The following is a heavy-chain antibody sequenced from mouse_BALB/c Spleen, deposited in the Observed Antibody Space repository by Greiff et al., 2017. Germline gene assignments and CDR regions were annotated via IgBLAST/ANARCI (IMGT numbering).Heavy chain of an antibody. J-gene: IGHJ2*01. CDR2: IDPANGNT. D-gene: IGHD1-2*01. Sequence: VQLQQSGAELVKPGASVKLSCTASGFNIKDTYMHWVKQRPEQGLEWIGRIDPANGNTKYDPKFQGKATITADTSSNTAYLQLSSLTSEDTAVYYCATIHYSYYFDYWGQGTTLTASS. CDR1: GFNIKDTY. V-gene: IGHV14-3*02. CDR3: ATIHYSYYFDY.